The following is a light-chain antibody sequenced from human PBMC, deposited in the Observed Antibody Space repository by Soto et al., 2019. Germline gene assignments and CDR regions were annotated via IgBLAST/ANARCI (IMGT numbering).Light chain of an antibody. J-gene: IGLJ1*01. CDR1: SSDVGGYNY. CDR2: EVN. V-gene: IGLV2-8*01. Sequence: QSVLTQPPSASGSPGQSVAISCTGTSSDVGGYNYVSWYQQHPGKAPKLMIYEVNKRPSGLPDRFSGSKSGNTASPTVSGLQAEDEADYYCSSYAGSSNVFGTGTKLTVL. CDR3: SSYAGSSNV.